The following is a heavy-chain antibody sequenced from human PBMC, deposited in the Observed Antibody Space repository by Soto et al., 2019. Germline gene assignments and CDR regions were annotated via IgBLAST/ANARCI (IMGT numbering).Heavy chain of an antibody. J-gene: IGHJ5*02. V-gene: IGHV1-18*01. D-gene: IGHD2-15*01. CDR3: AGLGYCSGGSSYSFWFDP. CDR2: ISAYNGNT. CDR1: GYTFTSYG. Sequence: QVQLVQSGAEVKKPGAAVKVSCRASGYTFTSYGISWVRQAPGQGLEWMGWISAYNGNTNYAQKRQGRVTMTTDTSTSTAYMELRSLSSDDTAVYYCAGLGYCSGGSSYSFWFDPWGQGTLVTVSS.